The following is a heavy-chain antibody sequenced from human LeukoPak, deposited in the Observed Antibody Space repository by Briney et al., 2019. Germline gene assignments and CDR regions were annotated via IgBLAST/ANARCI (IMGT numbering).Heavy chain of an antibody. D-gene: IGHD3-3*01. V-gene: IGHV3-30*03. CDR3: ASSPLFGVVLDY. Sequence: GGSLRLSCAASGFTFSSYGMHWVRQAPGKGLEWVAVISYDGSNKYYADSVKGRFTISRDNSKNTLYLQMNSLRAEDTAVYYCASSPLFGVVLDYWGQGTLVTVSS. CDR2: ISYDGSNK. J-gene: IGHJ4*02. CDR1: GFTFSSYG.